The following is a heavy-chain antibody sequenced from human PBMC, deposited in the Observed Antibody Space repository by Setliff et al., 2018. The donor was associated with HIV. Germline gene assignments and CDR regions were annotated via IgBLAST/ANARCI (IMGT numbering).Heavy chain of an antibody. J-gene: IGHJ6*02. CDR2: ISGSGSTT. D-gene: IGHD3-3*01. CDR3: AREEVRSSFPYCGMDV. CDR1: GFDISDNY. Sequence: GGSLRLSCAASGFDISDNYMTWVRQAPGKGLEWVSYISGSGSTTYYADSVKGRFTISRDTAKNTVYLQMNSLRAEDTAVYYCAREEVRSSFPYCGMDVWGQGTTVTVSS. V-gene: IGHV3-11*04.